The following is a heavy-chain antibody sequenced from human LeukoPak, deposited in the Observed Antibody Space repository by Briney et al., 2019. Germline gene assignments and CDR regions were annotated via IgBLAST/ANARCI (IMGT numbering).Heavy chain of an antibody. J-gene: IGHJ6*02. D-gene: IGHD3-16*01. Sequence: ASVKVSCTASGYTFTGYYMHWVRQAPGQGLEWMGWINPNSGGTNYAQKFQGRVTMTRDTSISTAYMELSRLRSDDTAVYYCARSLEVALIGGMDVWGQGTTVTVSS. CDR1: GYTFTGYY. CDR3: ARSLEVALIGGMDV. V-gene: IGHV1-2*02. CDR2: INPNSGGT.